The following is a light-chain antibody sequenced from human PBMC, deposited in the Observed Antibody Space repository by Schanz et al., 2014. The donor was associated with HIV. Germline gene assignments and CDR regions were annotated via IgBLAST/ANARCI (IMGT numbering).Light chain of an antibody. V-gene: IGLV2-8*01. CDR1: SSDVGVYKY. Sequence: QSALTQPPSASGSSGQSVTISCTGTSSDVGVYKYVSWYQQHPGKAPKLMIYEVSKRPSGVPDRFSGSKSGTSASLAISGLRSEDEADYYCAAWDDSLNGWVFGGGTKLTVL. J-gene: IGLJ3*02. CDR2: EVS. CDR3: AAWDDSLNGWV.